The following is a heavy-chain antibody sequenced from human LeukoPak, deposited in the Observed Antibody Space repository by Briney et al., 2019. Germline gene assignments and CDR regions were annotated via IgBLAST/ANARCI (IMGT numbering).Heavy chain of an antibody. Sequence: ASVKVSCKASGYTFTSYGISWVRQAPGQGLEWMGWISAYNGNTNYAQKLQGRVTMTTDTSTSTAYMELRSLRSDDTAVYCCARDLKDCSSTSCYYYYYYGMDVWGQGTTVTVSS. CDR2: ISAYNGNT. CDR3: ARDLKDCSSTSCYYYYYYGMDV. V-gene: IGHV1-18*01. J-gene: IGHJ6*02. CDR1: GYTFTSYG. D-gene: IGHD2-2*01.